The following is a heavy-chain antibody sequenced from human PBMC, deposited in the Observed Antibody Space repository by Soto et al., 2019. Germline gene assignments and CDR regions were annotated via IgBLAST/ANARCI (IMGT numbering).Heavy chain of an antibody. Sequence: GGSLRLSCAASGFTFSNYDMSWVRQAPGKGLEWVSGISGSGGRTYYADPVKGRFTISRDNSKNTLNLQMSSLRAEDTALYYCAKDLRNFGFYGVDVWGQGTTVTVSS. CDR2: ISGSGGRT. CDR3: AKDLRNFGFYGVDV. D-gene: IGHD3-16*01. V-gene: IGHV3-23*01. J-gene: IGHJ6*02. CDR1: GFTFSNYD.